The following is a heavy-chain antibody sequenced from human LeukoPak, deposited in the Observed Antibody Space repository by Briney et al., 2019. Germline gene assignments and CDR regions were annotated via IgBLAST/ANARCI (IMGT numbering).Heavy chain of an antibody. J-gene: IGHJ4*02. CDR2: IYYSGNT. CDR3: ARGMRFGEFFFDY. Sequence: PSETLSLTCTVSGGSISSYYWSWIRQPPGKGLEWIGYIYYSGNTNYNPSLKSRVPISVDTSKNQFSLKLSSVTAADTAVYYCARGMRFGEFFFDYWGQGTLVTVSS. D-gene: IGHD3-10*01. CDR1: GGSISSYY. V-gene: IGHV4-59*01.